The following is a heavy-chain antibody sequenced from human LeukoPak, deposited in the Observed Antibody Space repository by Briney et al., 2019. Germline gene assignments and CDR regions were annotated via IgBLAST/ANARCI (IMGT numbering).Heavy chain of an antibody. CDR1: GGSISSSNW. CDR2: TYHSGNT. J-gene: IGHJ4*02. V-gene: IGHV4-4*02. Sequence: SETLSLTCAVSGGSISSSNWWSWVRQPPGKGLEWIGETYHSGNTNYNPSLKSRVTISVDKSKNQFSLKLSSVTAADTAIYHCARVSVAATGACDYWGQGTLVTVSS. CDR3: ARVSVAATGACDY. D-gene: IGHD6-13*01.